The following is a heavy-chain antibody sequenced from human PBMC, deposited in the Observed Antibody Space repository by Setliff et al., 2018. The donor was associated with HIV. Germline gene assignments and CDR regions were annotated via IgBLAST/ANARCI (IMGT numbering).Heavy chain of an antibody. Sequence: GSLRLSCAASGFTFSDYYMSWTRQAPGKGLEWVSYISSSSSYTNYADSVKGRFTISRDNAKNSLYLQMNSLRAEDTAVYYCARASYYYDSSGWVDYWGQGTLVTVS. V-gene: IGHV3-11*03. D-gene: IGHD3-22*01. J-gene: IGHJ4*02. CDR3: ARASYYYDSSGWVDY. CDR1: GFTFSDYY. CDR2: ISSSSSYT.